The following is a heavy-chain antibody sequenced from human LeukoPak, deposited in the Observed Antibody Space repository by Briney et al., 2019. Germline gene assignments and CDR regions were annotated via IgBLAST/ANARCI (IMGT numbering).Heavy chain of an antibody. Sequence: GGSLRLSCAASGFTFSGSTMPWVRQASGKGLEWVGLIRNKPNNYATAYAASVKGRFTISRDDSRNTAYLQMNSLKTEDTAVYYCSSSLYGDYAGDYWGQGTLVTVSS. CDR2: IRNKPNNYAT. CDR3: SSSLYGDYAGDY. D-gene: IGHD4-17*01. J-gene: IGHJ4*02. CDR1: GFTFSGST. V-gene: IGHV3-73*01.